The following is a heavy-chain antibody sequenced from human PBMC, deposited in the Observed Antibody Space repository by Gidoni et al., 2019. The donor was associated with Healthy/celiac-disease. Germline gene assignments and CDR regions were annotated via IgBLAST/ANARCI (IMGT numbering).Heavy chain of an antibody. CDR1: GGSISSGSYY. V-gene: IGHV4-61*02. Sequence: QVQLQESGPGLVKPSQTLSLTCTVSGGSISSGSYYWSWIRQPAGKGLEWIGRIYTSGSTNYNPSLKSRVTMSVDTSKNQFSLKLSSVTAADTAVYYCARECAAIPPAGDGMDVWGQGTTVTVSS. CDR2: IYTSGST. D-gene: IGHD6-25*01. J-gene: IGHJ6*02. CDR3: ARECAAIPPAGDGMDV.